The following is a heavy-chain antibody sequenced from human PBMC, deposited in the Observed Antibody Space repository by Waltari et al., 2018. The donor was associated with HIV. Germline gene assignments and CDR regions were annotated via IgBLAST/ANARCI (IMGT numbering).Heavy chain of an antibody. J-gene: IGHJ5*02. CDR3: AHLSCVFGSCYRQFGS. Sequence: QITLKESGPTLVQPTQTLTLTCTFSGFSLRTRGMGVAWIRQPPEKALEWLALIYWDDDKRYSASLKNRLTITKDTSKNQVVLTMTNMDPADTATYYCAHLSCVFGSCYRQFGSWGQGTLVTVSS. CDR2: IYWDDDK. V-gene: IGHV2-5*02. D-gene: IGHD2-15*01. CDR1: GFSLRTRGMG.